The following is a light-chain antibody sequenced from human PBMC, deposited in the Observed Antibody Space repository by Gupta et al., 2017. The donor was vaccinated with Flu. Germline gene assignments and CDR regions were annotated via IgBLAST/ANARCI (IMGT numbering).Light chain of an antibody. J-gene: IGLJ1*01. CDR3: QSADSSGTYLYV. V-gene: IGLV3-25*03. Sequence: SYELTQPPSVSVSPGQTARITCSGDALTKQYAYWYQQKPGQAPVLVIYKDSERPSGIPERFSGFSSGTTVTFTISGVQAEDEADYYCQSADSSGTYLYVFGTGTKVTVL. CDR2: KDS. CDR1: ALTKQY.